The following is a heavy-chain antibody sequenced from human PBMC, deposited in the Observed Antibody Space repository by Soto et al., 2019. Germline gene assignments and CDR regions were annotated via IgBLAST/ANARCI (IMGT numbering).Heavy chain of an antibody. V-gene: IGHV3-49*03. CDR3: TRVNSRHRRPDAFDI. Sequence: GGSLRLSCTASGFTFGDYAMSWFRQAPGKGLEWVGFIRSKAYGGTTEYAASVKGRFTISRDDSKSIAYLQMNSLKTEDTAVYYCTRVNSRHRRPDAFDIWGQGTMVTV. CDR1: GFTFGDYA. J-gene: IGHJ3*02. CDR2: IRSKAYGGTT.